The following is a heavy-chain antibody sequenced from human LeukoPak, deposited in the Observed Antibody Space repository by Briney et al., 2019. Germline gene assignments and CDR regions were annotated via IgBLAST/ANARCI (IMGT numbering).Heavy chain of an antibody. J-gene: IGHJ4*02. CDR3: ASQYGSGHYHFDY. CDR1: GFTFSAYW. Sequence: TGGSLRLSCAASGFTFSAYWMSWVRQPPGKGLEWIGQVYHDGGTKYNPSLKSRVTILVDKSKNQSSLKLSSVTAADTAVYFCASQYGSGHYHFDYWGQGTLVFVSP. V-gene: IGHV4-4*01. D-gene: IGHD3-10*01. CDR2: VYHDGGT.